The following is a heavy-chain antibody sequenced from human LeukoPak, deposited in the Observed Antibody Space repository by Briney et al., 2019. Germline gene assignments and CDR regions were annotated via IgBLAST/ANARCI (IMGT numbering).Heavy chain of an antibody. J-gene: IGHJ6*02. CDR3: AGARGTSRLNYYYGMDV. V-gene: IGHV3-21*04. CDR1: GFTFSSYS. CDR2: ISSSSSYI. D-gene: IGHD2-2*01. Sequence: GGSLRLSCAASGFTFSSYSMNWVRQAPGKGLEWVSSISSSSSYIYYADSVKGRFTISRDNAKNSLYLQMNSLRAEDTAVYYCAGARGTSRLNYYYGMDVWGQGTTVTVSS.